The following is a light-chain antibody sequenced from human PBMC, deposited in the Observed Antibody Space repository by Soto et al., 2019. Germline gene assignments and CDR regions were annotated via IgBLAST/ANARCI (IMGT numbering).Light chain of an antibody. CDR2: ENN. CDR3: GTWDRCRSVYS. Sequence: SALTQPPSVSAAPGQKVTISCSGSSSNIGNNYVSWYQQLPGTAPKLLIHENNKRPSGIPDRFSGSKSGTSATLGITGPQTGKEANYNGGTWDRCRSVYSFGPGTKVTVL. CDR1: SSNIGNNY. V-gene: IGLV1-51*02. J-gene: IGLJ1*01.